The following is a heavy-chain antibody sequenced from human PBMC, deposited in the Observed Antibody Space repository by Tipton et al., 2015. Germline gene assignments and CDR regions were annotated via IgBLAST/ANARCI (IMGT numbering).Heavy chain of an antibody. Sequence: TLSLTCSVSGGSIDSYYWSWIRQPPGKGLEWIGYIYYIGSTNYNPSLKGRLTMSIDTSKNQFSLNLSSVTAADTAGYYCARTGYCSGGSCYFDAFDIWGRGTMVTVSS. CDR1: GGSIDSYY. V-gene: IGHV4-59*01. D-gene: IGHD2-15*01. CDR2: IYYIGST. CDR3: ARTGYCSGGSCYFDAFDI. J-gene: IGHJ3*02.